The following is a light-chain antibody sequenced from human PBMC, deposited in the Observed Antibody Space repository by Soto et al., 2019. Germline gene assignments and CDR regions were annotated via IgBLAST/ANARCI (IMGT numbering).Light chain of an antibody. J-gene: IGLJ1*01. CDR1: SNDVGGYNY. Sequence: QSALTQPASVSGSPGQSITISCTGSSNDVGGYNYVSWYQQHPGKAPKLMIYDVTNRPSGVSNRFSGSKSGNTASLTISGLQAEDEADYYCSSYTSSSAPYVFGTGTQLTVL. CDR3: SSYTSSSAPYV. V-gene: IGLV2-14*01. CDR2: DVT.